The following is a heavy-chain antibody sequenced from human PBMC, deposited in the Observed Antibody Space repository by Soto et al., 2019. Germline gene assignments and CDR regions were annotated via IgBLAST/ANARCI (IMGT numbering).Heavy chain of an antibody. J-gene: IGHJ6*03. CDR1: GFTFSSYA. CDR3: AKGGGVHCCFGSCYSGMFDYYYYYYMDV. CDR2: ISGSGGST. D-gene: IGHD2-15*01. Sequence: GGSLRLSCAASGFTFSSYAMSWVRQAPGKGLEWVSAISGSGGSTYYADSVKGRFTISRDNSKNTLYLQMNSLRAEDAAVYYCAKGGGVHCCFGSCYSGMFDYYYYYYMDVWGKGTTVTVSS. V-gene: IGHV3-23*01.